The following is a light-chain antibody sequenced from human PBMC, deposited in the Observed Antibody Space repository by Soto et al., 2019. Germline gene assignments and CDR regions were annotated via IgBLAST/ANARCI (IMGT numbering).Light chain of an antibody. V-gene: IGLV2-14*01. Sequence: QSALTQPASVSGSPGQSITISCTGTSSDIGGYKYVSWYQQQPGKAPKLMIYEVSNRPSGVSSRFSGSKSGNTASLTISGLQAEDEADYYCGSYTSTSTPFVFGTGTKLTV. CDR2: EVS. J-gene: IGLJ1*01. CDR3: GSYTSTSTPFV. CDR1: SSDIGGYKY.